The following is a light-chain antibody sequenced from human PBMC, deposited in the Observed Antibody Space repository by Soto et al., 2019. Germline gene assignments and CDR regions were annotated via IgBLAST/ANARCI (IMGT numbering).Light chain of an antibody. CDR3: SSFTSTNTVL. V-gene: IGLV2-14*01. CDR1: SSDVGGYNY. J-gene: IGLJ7*01. Sequence: QSALTQPASVSGSPGQSSTISCTGTSSDVGGYNYVSWYQQHPGKAPKLMIYNVSNRPSGVSNRFSGSKSGNTASLTISGLHAEDEGHYYCSSFTSTNTVLFGGGTQLTVL. CDR2: NVS.